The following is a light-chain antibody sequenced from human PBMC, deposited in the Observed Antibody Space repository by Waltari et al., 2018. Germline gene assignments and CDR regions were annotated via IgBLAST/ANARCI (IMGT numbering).Light chain of an antibody. J-gene: IGLJ3*02. CDR3: SSHTTSSTLV. Sequence: QSALTQPASVSGSPGQSITISCTGTSSDVGRYNFVSWYQHHPAKAPKLMIYDVTDRPSGVSNRFSGSKSGNTASLTISGLQPEDEADYYCSSHTTSSTLVFGGGTRVTVL. CDR2: DVT. CDR1: SSDVGRYNF. V-gene: IGLV2-14*03.